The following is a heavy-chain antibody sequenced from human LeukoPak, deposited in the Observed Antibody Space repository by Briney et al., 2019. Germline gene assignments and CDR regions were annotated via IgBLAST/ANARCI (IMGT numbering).Heavy chain of an antibody. Sequence: GGSLRLSCAAPGFTFSDYCMSWIRQAPGKGLEWVSYISSSGSTIYYADFVKGRFTISRDNAKNSLYLQMNSLRAEDTAVYYCARVSGSYGDPRAAFDIWGQGTMVTVSS. CDR3: ARVSGSYGDPRAAFDI. V-gene: IGHV3-11*04. D-gene: IGHD4-17*01. CDR1: GFTFSDYC. J-gene: IGHJ3*02. CDR2: ISSSGSTI.